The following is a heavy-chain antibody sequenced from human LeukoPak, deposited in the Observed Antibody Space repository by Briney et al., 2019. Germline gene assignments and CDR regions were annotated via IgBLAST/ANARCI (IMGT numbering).Heavy chain of an antibody. J-gene: IGHJ4*02. CDR3: AKDAAGALDY. Sequence: GGSLRLSCAASGFTFSNYGMHWVRQAPGKGLEWVAVISYDGSNKYYADSVKGRFTISRDNSKNTLYLQMNSLRAEDTAVYYCAKDAAGALDYWGQGTLVTVSS. D-gene: IGHD1-26*01. V-gene: IGHV3-30*18. CDR2: ISYDGSNK. CDR1: GFTFSNYG.